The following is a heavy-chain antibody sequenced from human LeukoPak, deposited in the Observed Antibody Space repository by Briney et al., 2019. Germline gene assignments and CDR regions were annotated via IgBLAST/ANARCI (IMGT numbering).Heavy chain of an antibody. D-gene: IGHD6-13*01. V-gene: IGHV1-18*01. Sequence: ASVKVSCKASGYTFTGYGISWVRQAPGQGLEWMGWISAYNGNTNYAQKLQGRVTMTTDTSTSTAYMELRSLRSDDTAVYYCARAPSMIAAAGDFQHWGQGTLVTVSS. CDR2: ISAYNGNT. CDR1: GYTFTGYG. CDR3: ARAPSMIAAAGDFQH. J-gene: IGHJ1*01.